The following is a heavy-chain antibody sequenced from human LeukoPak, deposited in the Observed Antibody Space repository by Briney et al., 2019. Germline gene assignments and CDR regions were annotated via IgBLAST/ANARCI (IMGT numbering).Heavy chain of an antibody. CDR1: GGSISSSSYY. CDR2: IYYSGST. D-gene: IGHD1-26*01. Sequence: PSETLSLTCTVSGGSISSSSYYWGWIRQPPGKGLEWIGSIYYSGSTYYNPSLKSRVTISVDTSKNQFSLKLSSVTAADTAVYYCARSRSGSHTGWFDPWGQGTLVTVSS. J-gene: IGHJ5*02. V-gene: IGHV4-39*01. CDR3: ARSRSGSHTGWFDP.